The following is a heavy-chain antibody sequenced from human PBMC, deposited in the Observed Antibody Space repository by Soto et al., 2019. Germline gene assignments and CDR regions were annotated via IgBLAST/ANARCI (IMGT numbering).Heavy chain of an antibody. CDR3: ARDSGGNSSFDY. CDR2: IYYSGST. J-gene: IGHJ4*02. Sequence: QVQLQESGPGLVKPSQTLSLTCTVSGGSISSGGYYWSWIRQHPGKGLEWIGYIYYSGSTYYNPSRKSRXXIXVXXSKNQFSLKLSSVTAADTAVYYCARDSGGNSSFDYWGQGTLVTVSS. CDR1: GGSISSGGYY. D-gene: IGHD2-21*02. V-gene: IGHV4-31*03.